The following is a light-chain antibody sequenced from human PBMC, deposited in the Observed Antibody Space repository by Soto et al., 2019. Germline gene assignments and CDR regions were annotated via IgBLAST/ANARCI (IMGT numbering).Light chain of an antibody. Sequence: QSALTQPASVSGSPGQSITISCTGTSSDVGGYNYVSWYQQHPGKAPELMIYDVSDRPSGVSNRFSGSKSGNTASLTISGLQAEDEADYYCTSYTSSSSYVFGTGTEVTVL. J-gene: IGLJ1*01. CDR2: DVS. V-gene: IGLV2-14*01. CDR3: TSYTSSSSYV. CDR1: SSDVGGYNY.